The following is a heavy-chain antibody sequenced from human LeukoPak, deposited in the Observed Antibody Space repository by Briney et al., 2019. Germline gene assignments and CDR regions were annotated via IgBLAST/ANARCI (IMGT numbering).Heavy chain of an antibody. V-gene: IGHV4-34*01. CDR3: ARLDTSPLGAFDI. D-gene: IGHD2-2*01. CDR1: GGSFSGYY. Sequence: SETLSLTCAVYGGSFSGYYRSWIRQPPGKGLEWIGEINHSGSTNYNPSLKSRVTISVDTSKNQFSLKLSSVTAADTAVYYCARLDTSPLGAFDIWGQGTMVTVSS. J-gene: IGHJ3*02. CDR2: INHSGST.